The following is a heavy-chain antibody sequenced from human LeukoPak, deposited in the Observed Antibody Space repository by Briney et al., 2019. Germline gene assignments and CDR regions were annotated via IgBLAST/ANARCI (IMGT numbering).Heavy chain of an antibody. CDR1: GFTFSDYW. Sequence: PGGSLRLSCAASGFTFSDYWMSWMRQAPGKGLEWAANIKYDGDEEYYVDSVKGRFTISRDNAKNSLYLQLNSLRVEDTAVYYCKSGGAAPGSFDNWGQGTLVTVSP. D-gene: IGHD6-13*01. J-gene: IGHJ4*02. CDR2: IKYDGDEE. V-gene: IGHV3-7*01. CDR3: KSGGAAPGSFDN.